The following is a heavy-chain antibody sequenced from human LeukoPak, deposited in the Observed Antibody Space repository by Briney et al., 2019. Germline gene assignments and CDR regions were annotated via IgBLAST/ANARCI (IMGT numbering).Heavy chain of an antibody. Sequence: PGGSLRLSCAASGLTFSSYSMNWVRQAPGKGLEWVSSISSSSSYIYYADSVKGRFTISRDNAKNSLYLQMNSLRAEDTAVYYCARDRMTTVTTSRFGWFDPWGQGTLVTVSS. CDR1: GLTFSSYS. D-gene: IGHD4-17*01. CDR2: ISSSSSYI. V-gene: IGHV3-21*01. J-gene: IGHJ5*02. CDR3: ARDRMTTVTTSRFGWFDP.